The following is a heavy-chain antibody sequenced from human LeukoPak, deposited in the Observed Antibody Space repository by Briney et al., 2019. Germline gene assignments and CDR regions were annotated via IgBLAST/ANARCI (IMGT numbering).Heavy chain of an antibody. D-gene: IGHD2-15*01. CDR1: GFSFSDYY. V-gene: IGHV3-72*01. Sequence: GGSLRLSCAASGFSFSDYYMDWVRQAPGKGLEWVGRSRNKANRYTTEYAASVKGRFTISRDDSKNSLYLQMNSLKTEDTAVFYCARAGYCSGGSCYDAFHVWGRGTMVTVSS. CDR2: SRNKANRYTT. J-gene: IGHJ3*01. CDR3: ARAGYCSGGSCYDAFHV.